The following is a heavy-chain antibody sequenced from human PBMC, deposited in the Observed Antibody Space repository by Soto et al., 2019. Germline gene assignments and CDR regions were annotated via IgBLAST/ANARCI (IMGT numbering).Heavy chain of an antibody. CDR1: GFTFSSYG. D-gene: IGHD3-10*01. V-gene: IGHV3-30*18. CDR3: AKARLAMVRGDTYYYYGMDV. J-gene: IGHJ6*02. CDR2: ISYDGSNK. Sequence: GGSLRLSCAASGFTFSSYGMLWVRQAPGKGLEWVAVISYDGSNKYYADSVKGRFTISRDNSKNTLYLQMNSLRAEDTAVYYCAKARLAMVRGDTYYYYGMDVWGQGTRVTVSS.